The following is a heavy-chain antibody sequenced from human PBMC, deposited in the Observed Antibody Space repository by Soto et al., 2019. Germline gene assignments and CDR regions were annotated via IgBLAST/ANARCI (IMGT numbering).Heavy chain of an antibody. CDR1: GGSISSYY. J-gene: IGHJ4*02. CDR2: IYYSGST. Sequence: ETLSLTCTVPGGSISSYYWSWIRQPPGKGLEWIGYIYYSGSTNYNPSLKSRVTISVDTSKNQFSLKLSSVTAADTAVYYCARFFQGRDGYNFLDYWGQGTLVTVS. D-gene: IGHD5-12*01. CDR3: ARFFQGRDGYNFLDY. V-gene: IGHV4-59*01.